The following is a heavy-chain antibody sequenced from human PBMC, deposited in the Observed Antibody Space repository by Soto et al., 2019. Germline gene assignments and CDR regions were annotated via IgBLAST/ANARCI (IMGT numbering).Heavy chain of an antibody. CDR2: ISGSGGST. J-gene: IGHJ4*02. CDR3: AHLYSYGYSDY. Sequence: LRLSCAASGFTFSNYAMSWVRQAPGKGLEWVSAISGSGGSTYYADSVKGRFTISRDNSKNTLYLQMNSLRAEDTAVYYCAHLYSYGYSDYWGQGTLVTVSS. CDR1: GFTFSNYA. V-gene: IGHV3-23*01. D-gene: IGHD5-18*01.